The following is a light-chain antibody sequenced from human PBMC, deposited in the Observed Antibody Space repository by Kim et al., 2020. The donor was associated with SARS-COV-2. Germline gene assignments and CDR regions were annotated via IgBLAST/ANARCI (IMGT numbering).Light chain of an antibody. CDR3: QAWDTTVV. Sequence: VSVSPGQTASIICSGDQLGNKYVCWYQQQPGHSPVLVIYQDKNRPSGIPERFSGSNSGNTATLTISGTQAMDEADYYCQAWDTTVVFGGGTQLTVL. CDR1: QLGNKY. J-gene: IGLJ2*01. V-gene: IGLV3-1*01. CDR2: QDK.